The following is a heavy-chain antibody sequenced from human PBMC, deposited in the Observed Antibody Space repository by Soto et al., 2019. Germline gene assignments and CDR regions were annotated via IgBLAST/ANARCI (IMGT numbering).Heavy chain of an antibody. J-gene: IGHJ4*02. CDR2: ISYSGST. D-gene: IGHD1-26*01. Sequence: QVQLQESGPGLVKPSETLSLTCTVPGDSIRSYYWSWIRQPPGKGLEWIGFISYSGSTSYNPSLKSRVNISVDTSKNHFSLELSSVTAADTAVYYCARYSGTYYGYWGQGILVTVSS. CDR1: GDSIRSYY. CDR3: ARYSGTYYGY. V-gene: IGHV4-59*01.